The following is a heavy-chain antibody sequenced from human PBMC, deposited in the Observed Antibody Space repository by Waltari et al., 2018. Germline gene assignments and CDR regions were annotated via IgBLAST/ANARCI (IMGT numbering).Heavy chain of an antibody. V-gene: IGHV1-69*05. CDR1: GGTFSSYA. J-gene: IGHJ5*02. Sequence: QVQLVQSGAEVKKPGSSVKVSCKASGGTFSSYAISLVRQAPGQGLEWMGGIIPIFGTANYAQKCQGRVTITTDESTSTAYMELSSLRSEDTAVYYCARDLQRVAATRRYNWFDPWGQGTLVTVSS. CDR2: IIPIFGTA. D-gene: IGHD2-15*01. CDR3: ARDLQRVAATRRYNWFDP.